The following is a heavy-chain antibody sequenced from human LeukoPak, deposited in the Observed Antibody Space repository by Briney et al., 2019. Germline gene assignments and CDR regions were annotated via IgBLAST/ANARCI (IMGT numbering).Heavy chain of an antibody. Sequence: GGSLRLSCAASGFTFSSYPMHWVRQAPRKGLEWVAVISSNGNDKHYADPVKGRFTISRDNSKNTLYLPVNSLRAEDTAVYYCAREGSSGYYPYWGRGILVTVST. CDR2: ISSNGNDK. CDR1: GFTFSSYP. D-gene: IGHD3-22*01. CDR3: AREGSSGYYPY. J-gene: IGHJ4*02. V-gene: IGHV3-30-3*01.